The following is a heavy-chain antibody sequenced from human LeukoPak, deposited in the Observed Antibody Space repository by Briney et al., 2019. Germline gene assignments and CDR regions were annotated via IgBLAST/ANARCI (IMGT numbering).Heavy chain of an antibody. V-gene: IGHV4-59*04. CDR3: ATLTGTTMRNWFDP. D-gene: IGHD1-7*01. J-gene: IGHJ5*02. Sequence: SETLSLTCTVSGGSISSCYWSWIRQPPGKGLEWIGYIYYSGSTYYNPSLKSRVTISVDTSKNQFSLKLSSVTAADTAVYYCATLTGTTMRNWFDPWGQGTLVTVSS. CDR2: IYYSGST. CDR1: GGSISSCY.